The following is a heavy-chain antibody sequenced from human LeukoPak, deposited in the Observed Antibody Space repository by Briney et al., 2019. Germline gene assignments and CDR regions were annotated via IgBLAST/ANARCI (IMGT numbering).Heavy chain of an antibody. V-gene: IGHV4-4*02. CDR2: IYHSGTT. J-gene: IGHJ6*03. Sequence: PSETLSLTCTVSGGSISSSNWWGWVRQPPGKGLECIGEIYHSGTTNYNPSLKSRVTISVDKSKNQFSLKLNSVTAADTAVYYCARDTGYSSSWPRMYMDVWGKGTTVTVSS. D-gene: IGHD6-13*01. CDR1: GGSISSSNW. CDR3: ARDTGYSSSWPRMYMDV.